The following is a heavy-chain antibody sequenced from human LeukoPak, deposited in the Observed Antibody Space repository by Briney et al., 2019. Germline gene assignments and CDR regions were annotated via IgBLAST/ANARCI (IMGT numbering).Heavy chain of an antibody. CDR1: GGTFSSYA. J-gene: IGHJ6*03. D-gene: IGHD6-13*01. CDR2: IIPIFGTA. CDR3: ASSLRASKYSSSWHYYMDV. Sequence: GASVKVCCKASGGTFSSYAISWVRQAPGQGLEWMRGIIPIFGTANYAQKFQGRVTITTDESTSTAYMELSSLRSEDTAVYYCASSLRASKYSSSWHYYMDVWGKGTTVTVSS. V-gene: IGHV1-69*05.